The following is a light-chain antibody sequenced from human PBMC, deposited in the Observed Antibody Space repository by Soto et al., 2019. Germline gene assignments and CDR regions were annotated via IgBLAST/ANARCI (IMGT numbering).Light chain of an antibody. CDR2: GAS. V-gene: IGKV3-15*01. Sequence: EIVMTQSPATLSVSPGERATLSFRASQSVSSNLAWYQQKPGQAPRLLIYGASTRATGIPARFSGSGSGTEFTLTIGSLQSEDFAVYYCQHYNSWLQAFGQGTKVDIK. CDR3: QHYNSWLQA. CDR1: QSVSSN. J-gene: IGKJ1*01.